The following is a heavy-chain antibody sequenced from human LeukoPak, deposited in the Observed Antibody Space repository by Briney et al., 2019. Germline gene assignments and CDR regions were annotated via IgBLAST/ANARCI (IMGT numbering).Heavy chain of an antibody. CDR1: GGSFSGYY. D-gene: IGHD6-19*01. J-gene: IGHJ4*02. CDR2: IYTSGST. Sequence: PSETLSLTCAVYGGSFSGYYWSWIRQPPGKGLEWIGRIYTSGSTNYNPSLKSRVTMSVDTSKNQFSLKLSSVTAADTAVYYCAREGHSSGWSAFDYWGQGTLVTVSS. CDR3: AREGHSSGWSAFDY. V-gene: IGHV4-4*07.